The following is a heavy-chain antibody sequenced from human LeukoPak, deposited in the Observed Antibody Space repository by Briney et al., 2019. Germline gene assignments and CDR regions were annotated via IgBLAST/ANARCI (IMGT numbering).Heavy chain of an antibody. CDR1: GGSFSGYY. V-gene: IGHV4-34*01. J-gene: IGHJ4*02. CDR3: AXXXXXSGWYPYYFDY. CDR2: INHSGST. Sequence: SETLSLTCAVYGGSFSGYYWSWIRQPPGKGLEWIGEINHSGSTNYNPSLKSRVTISVDTSKNQFSLKLSSVAAADTALYYCAXXXXXSGWYPYYFDYWGQGTLVTVSS. D-gene: IGHD6-19*01.